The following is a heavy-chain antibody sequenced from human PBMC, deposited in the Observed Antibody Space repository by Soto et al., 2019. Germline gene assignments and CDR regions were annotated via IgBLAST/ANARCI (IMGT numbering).Heavy chain of an antibody. CDR1: GFTFSSYA. D-gene: IGHD6-19*01. V-gene: IGHV3-23*01. J-gene: IGHJ4*02. CDR2: VSVTGGST. Sequence: GGSLRLSCAASGFTFSSYAMSWVRQAPGKGLEWFSTVSVTGGSTYYADSVKGRFTISRDNSKNTLYLQMNSLRAEDTATYYCAKDLFSSGFSPDSWGQETLVTVSS. CDR3: AKDLFSSGFSPDS.